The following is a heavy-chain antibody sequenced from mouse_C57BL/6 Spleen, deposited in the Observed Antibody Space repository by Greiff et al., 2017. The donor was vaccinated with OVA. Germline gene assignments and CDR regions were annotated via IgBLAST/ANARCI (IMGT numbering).Heavy chain of an antibody. CDR1: GYAFSSYW. V-gene: IGHV1-80*01. J-gene: IGHJ2*01. Sequence: QVQLQQSGAELVKPGASVKISCKASGYAFSSYWMNWVKQRPGKGLEWIGQIYPGDGDTNYNGKFKGKATLTADKSSSTAYMQLSSLTSEDSAVYFCARGTTVVARADYWGQGTTLTVSS. D-gene: IGHD1-1*01. CDR3: ARGTTVVARADY. CDR2: IYPGDGDT.